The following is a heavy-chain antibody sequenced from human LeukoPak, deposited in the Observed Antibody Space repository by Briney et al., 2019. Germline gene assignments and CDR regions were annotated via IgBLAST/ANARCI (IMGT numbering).Heavy chain of an antibody. CDR1: GYTFSSYY. Sequence: ASVKVSCKASGYTFSSYYMNWVRQASGQGLEWMGIINPSGGSTNYAQKFQGRVTMTRDTSTSTVYMELSSLRSEDTAVYYCARLAEAGTILAFDIWGQGTMVTVSS. CDR2: INPSGGST. D-gene: IGHD6-13*01. V-gene: IGHV1-46*01. J-gene: IGHJ3*02. CDR3: ARLAEAGTILAFDI.